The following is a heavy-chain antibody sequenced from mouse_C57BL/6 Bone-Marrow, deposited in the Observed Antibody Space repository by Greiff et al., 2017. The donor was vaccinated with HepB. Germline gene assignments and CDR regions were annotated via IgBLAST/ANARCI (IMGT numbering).Heavy chain of an antibody. CDR3: REQVYLYYFDY. Sequence: VQLQQSGPELVKPGASVKMSCKASGYTFTDYYMHWVKQKPGKGLEWIGEIYPGSGNTYYNEKFKGKATLTADKSSSTAYMELRSLTSEDSAVYFCAREQVYLYYFDYWGQGTTLTVSS. CDR1: YTFTDYYM. V-gene: IGHV1-83*01. CDR2: YPGSGNTY. D-gene: IGHD6-2*01. J-gene: IGHJ2*01.